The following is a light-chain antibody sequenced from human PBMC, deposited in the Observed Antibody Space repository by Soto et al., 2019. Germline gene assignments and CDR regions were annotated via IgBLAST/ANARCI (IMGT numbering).Light chain of an antibody. Sequence: QSVLTQPPSASGTPGQRVTISCSGSSSNIGSNSVNWYQQLPATAPKLLIYSNNQRPSGVPDRLSGSRSGTSASLTIRGLQSEDEAIYSCAAWDDSLNAWVFGGGTKVTVL. J-gene: IGLJ3*02. CDR3: AAWDDSLNAWV. CDR2: SNN. V-gene: IGLV1-44*01. CDR1: SSNIGSNS.